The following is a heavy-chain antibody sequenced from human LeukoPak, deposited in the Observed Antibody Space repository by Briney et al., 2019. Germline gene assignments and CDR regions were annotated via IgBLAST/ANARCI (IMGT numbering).Heavy chain of an antibody. V-gene: IGHV1-8*01. D-gene: IGHD3-3*01. CDR2: MNPNSGNT. J-gene: IGHJ4*02. Sequence: ASVKVSCKASGYTFTSYDINWVRQATGQGLEWMGWMNPNSGNTGYAQKFQGRVTITRNTSISTAYMELSSLRSEDTAVYYCARVFGWSQATYYFDYWGQGTLVTVSS. CDR1: GYTFTSYD. CDR3: ARVFGWSQATYYFDY.